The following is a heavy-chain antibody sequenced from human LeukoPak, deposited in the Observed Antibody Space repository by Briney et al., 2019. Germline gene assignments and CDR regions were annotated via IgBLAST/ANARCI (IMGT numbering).Heavy chain of an antibody. CDR3: ARATQYQLINWFDP. D-gene: IGHD2-2*01. V-gene: IGHV4-59*01. J-gene: IGHJ5*02. CDR2: IYYSGST. Sequence: PSETLSLTCTLSGGSISSYYWSWIRQPPGKGLKWIGYIYYSGSTNYNPSLKSRVTISVDTSKNQFSLKLSAETAADTAVYYCARATQYQLINWFDPWGQGTLVTVSS. CDR1: GGSISSYY.